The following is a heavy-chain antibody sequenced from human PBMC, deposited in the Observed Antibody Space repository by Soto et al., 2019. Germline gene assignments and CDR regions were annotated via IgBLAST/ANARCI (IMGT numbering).Heavy chain of an antibody. Sequence: LSLTCTVSGASISGFYCGWIRKSAWKGLEWIGRIYATGTTDYNPSLKSRVMMSVDTSKKQFSLKLRSVTAADTAVYYCVRDGTKTLRDWFDPWGQGISVTVSS. V-gene: IGHV4-4*07. CDR3: VRDGTKTLRDWFDP. CDR1: GASISGFY. D-gene: IGHD1-1*01. J-gene: IGHJ5*02. CDR2: IYATGTT.